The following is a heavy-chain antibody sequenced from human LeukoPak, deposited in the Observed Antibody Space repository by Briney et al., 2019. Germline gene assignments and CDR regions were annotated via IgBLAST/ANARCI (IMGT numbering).Heavy chain of an antibody. CDR1: GFTFSSCW. D-gene: IGHD1-26*01. Sequence: GGSLRLSCAASGFTFSSCWMSWVRQAPGKGLEWVANIKQDGSEKYYVDSVKGRFTISRDNAKNSLYLQMNSLRAEDTAVYYCARVGWELSNSFDYWGQGTLVTVSS. CDR3: ARVGWELSNSFDY. J-gene: IGHJ4*02. V-gene: IGHV3-7*01. CDR2: IKQDGSEK.